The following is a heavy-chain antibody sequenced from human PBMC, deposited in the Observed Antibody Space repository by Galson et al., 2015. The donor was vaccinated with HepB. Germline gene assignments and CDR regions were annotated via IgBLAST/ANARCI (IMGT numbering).Heavy chain of an antibody. CDR1: GFTLSSYW. CDR3: ARAGYCTGGICYSPSYYYMDV. J-gene: IGHJ6*03. D-gene: IGHD2-8*02. CDR2: IKQDGSEK. Sequence: SLRLSCAASGFTLSSYWMSWVRQAPGKGLEWVASIKQDGSEKYNVDSVKGRFTISRDNAKNSLYLQMNSLRAEDTAVYYCARAGYCTGGICYSPSYYYMDVWGKGTTVTVSS. V-gene: IGHV3-7*01.